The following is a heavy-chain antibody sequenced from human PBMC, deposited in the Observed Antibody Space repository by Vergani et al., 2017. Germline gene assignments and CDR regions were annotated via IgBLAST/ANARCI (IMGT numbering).Heavy chain of an antibody. J-gene: IGHJ4*02. V-gene: IGHV3-33*01. Sequence: QVQLVESGGGVVQPGRSLRLSCAASGFTFSSYGMHWVRQAPGKGLEWVAVIWYDGSNKYYADSVKGRFTISRDNSKNTLYLQMNSLRAEDTAVYYCARDPTLGYCSSTSCYFDYWGQGTLVTVSS. CDR2: IWYDGSNK. D-gene: IGHD2-2*01. CDR3: ARDPTLGYCSSTSCYFDY. CDR1: GFTFSSYG.